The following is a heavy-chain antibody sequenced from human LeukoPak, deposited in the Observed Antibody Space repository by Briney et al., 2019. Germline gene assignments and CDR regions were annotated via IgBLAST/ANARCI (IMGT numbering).Heavy chain of an antibody. CDR3: AKDRSLWFGEFDY. J-gene: IGHJ4*02. V-gene: IGHV3-23*01. CDR2: ISGSVVST. Sequence: PVASLRLSCAASGFTCSSYAMSWVRQSPGKRLEWFSAISGSVVSTYYADSVKGRFTISRDNSKNTLYLQMNSLGAEDTAVYYCAKDRSLWFGEFDYWGQGTLVTVSS. D-gene: IGHD3-10*01. CDR1: GFTCSSYA.